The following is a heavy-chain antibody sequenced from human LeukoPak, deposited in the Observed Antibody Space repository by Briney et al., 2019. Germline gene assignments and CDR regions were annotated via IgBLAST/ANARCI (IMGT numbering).Heavy chain of an antibody. Sequence: GGSLRLSCAASGFTFSTYAMTWVRQAPGRGLEWVSGISASGGSTFYADSVKGRFAISRDNSTNTLYLQVNSLRAEDTAVYYCAKDITGTSYFYGLDVWGQGTTVTVSS. D-gene: IGHD1-20*01. CDR1: GFTFSTYA. V-gene: IGHV3-23*01. CDR3: AKDITGTSYFYGLDV. J-gene: IGHJ6*02. CDR2: ISASGGST.